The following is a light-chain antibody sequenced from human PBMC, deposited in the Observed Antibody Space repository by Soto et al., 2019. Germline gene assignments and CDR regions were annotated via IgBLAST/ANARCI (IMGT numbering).Light chain of an antibody. CDR2: DAS. CDR3: QQRSNWPPLT. J-gene: IGKJ4*01. V-gene: IGKV3-11*01. Sequence: EIVLTQSPAPLSLSPGKRATLSCRASQSVSSYLAWYQQKPGQAPRLLIYDASNRATGIPARFSGSGSGTDCTLTISSLEPEDFAVYYCQQRSNWPPLTFGGGTKVEIK. CDR1: QSVSSY.